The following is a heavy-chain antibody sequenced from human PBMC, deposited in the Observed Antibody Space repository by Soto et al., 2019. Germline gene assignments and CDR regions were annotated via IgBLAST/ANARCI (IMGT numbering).Heavy chain of an antibody. J-gene: IGHJ4*02. CDR1: GDSISSYY. D-gene: IGHD2-2*01. V-gene: IGHV4-59*01. CDR2: IYYSGNT. CDR3: SRGGSRWGGTMSTEDY. Sequence: QVQLHESGPRLVKPSETLSLTCTVSGDSISSYYWSWIRQPPGKGLEWIGYIYYSGNTNYNPSLKKRLAISIDSSKNQFALRLTSMTAGDTAVYYCSRGGSRWGGTMSTEDYWGQGILVTVSS.